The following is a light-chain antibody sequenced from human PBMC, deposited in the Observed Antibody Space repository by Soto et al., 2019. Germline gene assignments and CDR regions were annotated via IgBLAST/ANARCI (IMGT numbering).Light chain of an antibody. Sequence: SVLNRPASVSGSPGQSITISCTGTSSDVGGYNYFSWYQQHPGKAPKLMIYEVSNRPSGVSNRFSGSKSGNTASLTISGLQAEDEADYYCSSYTSSSTYVFGTGNKVTVL. CDR1: SSDVGGYNY. V-gene: IGLV2-14*01. J-gene: IGLJ1*01. CDR3: SSYTSSSTYV. CDR2: EVS.